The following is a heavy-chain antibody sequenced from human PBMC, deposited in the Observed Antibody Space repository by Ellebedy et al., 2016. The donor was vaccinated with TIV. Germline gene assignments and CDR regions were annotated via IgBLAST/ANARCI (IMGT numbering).Heavy chain of an antibody. Sequence: ASVKVSCXASGYTFTSYDINWVRQATGQGLEWMGWMNPNSGNTGYAQKFQGRVTMTRNTSISTAYMELSSLRSEDTAVYYCARKVSIVVVTATHYGMDVWGQGTTVTVSS. CDR1: GYTFTSYD. D-gene: IGHD2-21*02. J-gene: IGHJ6*02. CDR2: MNPNSGNT. V-gene: IGHV1-8*01. CDR3: ARKVSIVVVTATHYGMDV.